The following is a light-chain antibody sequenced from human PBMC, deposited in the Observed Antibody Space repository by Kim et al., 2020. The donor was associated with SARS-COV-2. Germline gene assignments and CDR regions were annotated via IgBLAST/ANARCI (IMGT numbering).Light chain of an antibody. V-gene: IGLV2-8*01. J-gene: IGLJ3*02. CDR1: SSDVGGYNY. Sequence: QSALTQPPSASGSPGQSVTISCTGTSSDVGGYNYVSWYKQRPGKAPKLMIYEVSKRPSGVPDRFSGSKSGNTASLTVSGLQAEDEGDYYGSSYAGSNNFNWVFGGGTQLTVL. CDR3: SSYAGSNNFNWV. CDR2: EVS.